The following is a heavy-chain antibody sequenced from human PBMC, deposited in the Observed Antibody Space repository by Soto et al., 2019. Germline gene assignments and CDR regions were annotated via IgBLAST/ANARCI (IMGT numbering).Heavy chain of an antibody. Sequence: QVQLVQSGAEVKKPGSSVKVSCKASGDTFTTNSLNWVRQAPGQGLEWMGGIIPVVGTTKYAQKYQDRVTITGDKSTNTAYMELSSLRSDDTAGYYCARGLLYATTDFDYWGQGTPVTVSS. CDR2: IIPVVGTT. CDR1: GDTFTTNS. J-gene: IGHJ4*02. V-gene: IGHV1-69*06. D-gene: IGHD2-8*01. CDR3: ARGLLYATTDFDY.